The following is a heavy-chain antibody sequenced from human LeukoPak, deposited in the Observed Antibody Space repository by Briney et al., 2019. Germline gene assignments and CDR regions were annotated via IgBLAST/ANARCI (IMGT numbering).Heavy chain of an antibody. CDR3: AASSAAAGTEFDY. D-gene: IGHD6-13*01. Sequence: PVKVSSKASGFTFTSSAVRWVRQARGQRLEWIGWIVVGSGNTKYPQKFQERVTITRDMSTSTAYMELSSLRSEDTAVYYCAASSAAAGTEFDYWGQGTLVTVSS. J-gene: IGHJ4*02. V-gene: IGHV1-58*01. CDR2: IVVGSGNT. CDR1: GFTFTSSA.